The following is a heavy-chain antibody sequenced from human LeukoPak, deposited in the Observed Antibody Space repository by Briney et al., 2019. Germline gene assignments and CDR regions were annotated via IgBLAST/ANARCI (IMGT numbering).Heavy chain of an antibody. CDR3: ARQESEMTTPANRYFDS. CDR1: GYRFTTDY. Sequence: GESPKISCKASGYRFTTDYIGWVRQMPGKGLEWMGIIYPDDSETNYSPSFQGQVTISADKSISTAYLQWSSLKASDTAMYYCARQESEMTTPANRYFDSWGQGTLVTVSS. D-gene: IGHD5-24*01. V-gene: IGHV5-51*01. J-gene: IGHJ4*02. CDR2: IYPDDSET.